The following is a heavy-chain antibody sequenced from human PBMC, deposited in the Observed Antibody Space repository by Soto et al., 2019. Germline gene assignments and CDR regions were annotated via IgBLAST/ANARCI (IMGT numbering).Heavy chain of an antibody. CDR1: GGTFSSNP. V-gene: IGHV1-69*06. CDR2: IIPIFATP. D-gene: IGHD3-3*01. J-gene: IGHJ6*02. Sequence: QVQLMQSGAEVRKPGSSVTVSWKASGGTFSSNPISWVRQAPGQGLEWMGGIIPIFATPHYARRFLDRVTLTADRSSNTAYMELTGLTSEDTAIYYCARDLSAVKRFESFKYYRMDVWGQGTTVTVS. CDR3: ARDLSAVKRFESFKYYRMDV.